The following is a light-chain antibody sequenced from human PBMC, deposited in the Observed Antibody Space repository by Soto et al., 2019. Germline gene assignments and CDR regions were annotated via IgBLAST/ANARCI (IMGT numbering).Light chain of an antibody. CDR3: QYHGSSPIT. Sequence: DIQMTQSPSSLSASVGDRVTITCRASQSISSYLNWYQQKPGKAPKLLIYAASSLQSGVPSRFSGSGSGTDFTLTISRLEPEDFALFYCQYHGSSPITFGQGTRLEIK. CDR2: AAS. CDR1: QSISSY. J-gene: IGKJ5*01. V-gene: IGKV1-39*01.